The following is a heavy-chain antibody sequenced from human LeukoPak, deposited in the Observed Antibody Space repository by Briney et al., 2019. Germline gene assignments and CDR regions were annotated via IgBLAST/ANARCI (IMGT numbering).Heavy chain of an antibody. Sequence: QPGGSLRLSCAASGFTFSSYAMSWVRQAPGKGLEWVSAISGSGGSTYYADSVKGRFTVSRDNAKNTLYLQMNSLRAEDTDVYYCAFGAVAAFDYWGQGTLVTVSS. J-gene: IGHJ4*02. CDR1: GFTFSSYA. CDR3: AFGAVAAFDY. V-gene: IGHV3-23*01. D-gene: IGHD6-19*01. CDR2: ISGSGGST.